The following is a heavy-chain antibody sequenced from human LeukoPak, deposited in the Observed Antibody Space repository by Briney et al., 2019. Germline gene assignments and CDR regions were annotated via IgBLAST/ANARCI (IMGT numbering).Heavy chain of an antibody. D-gene: IGHD3-22*01. CDR3: ARVAVVITMTRFDY. Sequence: PSETLSLTCTVSGGSISSYYWSWIRQPPGKGLEWIGSIYHSGSSYYNPSLKSRVTISVDTSKNHFSLKLSSVTAADTAVYYCARVAVVITMTRFDYWGQGTLVTVSS. V-gene: IGHV4-38-2*02. J-gene: IGHJ4*02. CDR2: IYHSGSS. CDR1: GGSISSYY.